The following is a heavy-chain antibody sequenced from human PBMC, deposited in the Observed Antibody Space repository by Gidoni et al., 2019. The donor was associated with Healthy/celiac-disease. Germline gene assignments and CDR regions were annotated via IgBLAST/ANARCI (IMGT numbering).Heavy chain of an antibody. CDR2: IYHSGST. CDR3: AIEGRWLPVDY. D-gene: IGHD3-10*01. CDR1: GYSISSGYY. J-gene: IGHJ4*02. V-gene: IGHV4-38-2*02. Sequence: QVQLQESGPGLVKPSATLSLTCAVSGYSISSGYYWGWIRQPPGKGLAWIVSIYHSGSTYYNPSLKSRVTISVDTSKNQFSLKLSSVTAADTAVYYCAIEGRWLPVDYWGQGTLVTVSS.